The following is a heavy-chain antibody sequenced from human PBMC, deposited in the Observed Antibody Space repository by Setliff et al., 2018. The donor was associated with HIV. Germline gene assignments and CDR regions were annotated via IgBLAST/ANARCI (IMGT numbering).Heavy chain of an antibody. CDR3: AREGYYYGSGSSPPAFDI. V-gene: IGHV4-61*09. J-gene: IGHJ3*02. CDR1: GDSISSGSYY. D-gene: IGHD3-10*01. Sequence: SETLSLTCSVSGDSISSGSYYWSWIRLPAGKGLEWIGQIHTTGSTNYNPALKRRVTISIDTSKNQFSLKLNSVTATDTAVYYCAREGYYYGSGSSPPAFDIWGQGTMVTVSS. CDR2: IHTTGST.